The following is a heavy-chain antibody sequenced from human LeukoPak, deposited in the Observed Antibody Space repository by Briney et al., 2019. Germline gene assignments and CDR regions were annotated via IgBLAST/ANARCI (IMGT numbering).Heavy chain of an antibody. J-gene: IGHJ4*02. Sequence: PGGSLSLSCVASGFMLRSYAMNWVRQAPGKGLEWLSYISSSGTTIYSADSVKGRFTISRDNAKNSLYLHMNSLRGEDTAAYYCARDGLGVADLDYWGQGTLVTVSS. CDR1: GFMLRSYA. V-gene: IGHV3-48*03. CDR2: ISSSGTTI. D-gene: IGHD2-15*01. CDR3: ARDGLGVADLDY.